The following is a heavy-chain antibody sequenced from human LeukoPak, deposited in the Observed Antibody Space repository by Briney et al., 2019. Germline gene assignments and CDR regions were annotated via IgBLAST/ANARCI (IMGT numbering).Heavy chain of an antibody. D-gene: IGHD5-24*01. CDR3: ARSEVSRAPNVDTDRSQGDY. J-gene: IGHJ4*02. Sequence: PGGSLRLSCAASGFTVSSNYMSWVRQAPGKGLEWVSVIYSGGSTYYADSVKGRFTISRDNSKNTLYLQMNSLRAEDTAVYYCARSEVSRAPNVDTDRSQGDYWGQGTLVTVSS. CDR1: GFTVSSNY. V-gene: IGHV3-66*01. CDR2: IYSGGST.